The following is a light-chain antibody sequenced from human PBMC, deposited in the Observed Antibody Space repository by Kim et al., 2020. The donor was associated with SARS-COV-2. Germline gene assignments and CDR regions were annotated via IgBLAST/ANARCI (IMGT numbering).Light chain of an antibody. CDR1: SSNIGAGYD. V-gene: IGLV1-40*01. CDR2: GNS. J-gene: IGLJ2*01. Sequence: QSVLTQPPSVSGAPGQRVTISCTGSSSNIGAGYDVHWYQHLPGTAPKVLIYGNSNRPSGVPDRFSGSKSATSASLAITGLQAEDEADYYCQSYDSSLSVIFGGGTQLTVL. CDR3: QSYDSSLSVI.